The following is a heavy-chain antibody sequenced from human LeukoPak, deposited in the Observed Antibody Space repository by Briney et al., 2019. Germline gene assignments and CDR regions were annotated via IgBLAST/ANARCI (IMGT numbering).Heavy chain of an antibody. CDR1: GFTFSSYA. J-gene: IGHJ4*02. CDR3: ARVPSPTYGGNSGY. Sequence: PGGSLRLSCAASGFTFSSYAMHWVRQAPGKGLEWVAVISYDGSNKYYADSVKGRFTISRDNSKNTLYLQMNSLRAEDTAVYYCARVPSPTYGGNSGYWGQGTLVTVSS. CDR2: ISYDGSNK. D-gene: IGHD4-23*01. V-gene: IGHV3-30-3*01.